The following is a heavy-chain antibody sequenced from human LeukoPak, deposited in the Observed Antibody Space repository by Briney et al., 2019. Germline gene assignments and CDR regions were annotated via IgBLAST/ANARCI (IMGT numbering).Heavy chain of an antibody. Sequence: ASVKVSCKVSGYTLTELSMHWVRQAPGKGLEWMGGFDPEDGETIYAQKFQGRVTMTEDTSTDTAYMELSSLRSEDTAVYYCATVGGLYYYDSSGYSLRYWGLGTLVTVSS. CDR3: ATVGGLYYYDSSGYSLRY. J-gene: IGHJ4*02. D-gene: IGHD3-22*01. CDR1: GYTLTELS. CDR2: FDPEDGET. V-gene: IGHV1-24*01.